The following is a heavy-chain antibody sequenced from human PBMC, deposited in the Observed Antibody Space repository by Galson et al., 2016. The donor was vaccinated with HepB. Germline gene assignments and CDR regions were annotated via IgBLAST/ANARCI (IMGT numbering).Heavy chain of an antibody. CDR1: GGAISGYY. V-gene: IGHV4-59*01. CDR2: INFGGGT. Sequence: SETLSLTCTVSGGAISGYYWSWIRQPPGKGLDWIGFINFGGGTTYNPSLKSRVTISLDTSKNQFSLKLSSVTAADTAVYYCAREVGFGEPGRFDPWGQGTQVTVSS. D-gene: IGHD3-10*01. CDR3: AREVGFGEPGRFDP. J-gene: IGHJ5*02.